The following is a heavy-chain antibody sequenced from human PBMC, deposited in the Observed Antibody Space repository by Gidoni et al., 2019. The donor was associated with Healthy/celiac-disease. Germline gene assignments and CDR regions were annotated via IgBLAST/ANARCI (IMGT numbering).Heavy chain of an antibody. V-gene: IGHV4-59*01. Sequence: QVQLQESGPGLVKPSETLSLTCTVYGGSIISYYWSWIRQPPGKGLEWIGYIYYSGSTNYNPFLKSLVTISVDTSKNQFSLKMSSVTSADTAVYYCARGHGGKLWFGEGYAFDIWGQGTMVTVSS. CDR2: IYYSGST. CDR1: GGSIISYY. J-gene: IGHJ3*02. D-gene: IGHD3-10*01. CDR3: ARGHGGKLWFGEGYAFDI.